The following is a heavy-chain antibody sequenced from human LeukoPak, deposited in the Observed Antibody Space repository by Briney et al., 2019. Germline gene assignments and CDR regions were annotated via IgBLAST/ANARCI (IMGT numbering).Heavy chain of an antibody. Sequence: GGSLTLSCAASGFIFSSYWMNWARQAPGKGLEWVASINHNGNVNYYVDSVKGRFTISRDNAKNSLYLQMSNLRAEDTAVYFCARGGGLDVWGQGATVTASS. V-gene: IGHV3-7*03. CDR3: ARGGGLDV. J-gene: IGHJ6*02. D-gene: IGHD3-16*01. CDR2: INHNGNVN. CDR1: GFIFSSYW.